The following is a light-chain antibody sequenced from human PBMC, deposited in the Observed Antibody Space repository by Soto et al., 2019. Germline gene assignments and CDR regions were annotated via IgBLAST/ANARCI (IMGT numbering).Light chain of an antibody. CDR3: QQYGSSPWT. CDR2: GAS. V-gene: IGKV3-20*01. J-gene: IGKJ1*01. Sequence: LSQSPCTVSLSPAERATLSCRASQSVSNNYLAWSQQKPGHAPRRLIYGASNRATGIPDRFSGSGSGTDFTLTISRLEPEDFAVYYCQQYGSSPWTFGQGTKV. CDR1: QSVSNNY.